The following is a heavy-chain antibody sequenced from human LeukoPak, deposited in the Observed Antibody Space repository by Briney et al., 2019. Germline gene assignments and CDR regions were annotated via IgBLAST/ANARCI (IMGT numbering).Heavy chain of an antibody. J-gene: IGHJ6*02. CDR1: GYTFTGYY. CDR2: INPNSGGT. CDR3: ARGATNYYYCGMDV. Sequence: ASVKVSCKASGYTFTGYYMHWVRQAPGQGLEWMGRINPNSGGTNYAQKFQGGVTMTRDTSISTAYMELSRLRSDDTAVYYCARGATNYYYCGMDVWGQGTTVTVS. V-gene: IGHV1-2*06.